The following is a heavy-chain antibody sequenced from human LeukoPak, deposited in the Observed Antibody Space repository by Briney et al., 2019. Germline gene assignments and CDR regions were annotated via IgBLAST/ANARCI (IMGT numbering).Heavy chain of an antibody. D-gene: IGHD2-21*02. CDR1: GGSISFSSNY. CDR3: ARGGYCGGDCYFYY. J-gene: IGHJ4*02. Sequence: SETLSLTCTVSGGSISFSSNYWGWIRQPPGKGLEWIGSVYYSGSTYYNPSLKSRVTISVDTSKNQFSLKLSPVTAADTAVYYCARGGYCGGDCYFYYWGQGTLVTVSS. CDR2: VYYSGST. V-gene: IGHV4-39*01.